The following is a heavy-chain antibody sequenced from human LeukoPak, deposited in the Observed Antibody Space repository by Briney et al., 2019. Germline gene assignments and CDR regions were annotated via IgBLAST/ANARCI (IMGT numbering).Heavy chain of an antibody. V-gene: IGHV3-11*06. CDR2: ISSSSSYT. CDR1: GFTFSDYY. D-gene: IGHD2-21*02. Sequence: PGGSLRLSCAASGFTFSDYYMSWIRQAPGKGLEWVSYISSSSSYTNYADSVKGRFTISRDDAKNSLYLQMNSLRAEDTAVYYCARDLLSGDCLDYWGRGTLVTVSS. CDR3: ARDLLSGDCLDY. J-gene: IGHJ4*02.